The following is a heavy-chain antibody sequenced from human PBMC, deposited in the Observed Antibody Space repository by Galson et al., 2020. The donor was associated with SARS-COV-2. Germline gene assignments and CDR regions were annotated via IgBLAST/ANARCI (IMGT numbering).Heavy chain of an antibody. CDR1: GGSTSSYY. CDR2: IYTSGST. CDR3: ARDFIAVAGNYYYYGMDV. Sequence: SETLSLTCTVSGGSTSSYYWSWIRQPAGKGLEWIGRIYTSGSTNYNPSLKSRVTMSVDTSKNQFSLKLSSVTAADTAVYYCARDFIAVAGNYYYYGMDVWGQGTTVTVSS. J-gene: IGHJ6*02. D-gene: IGHD6-19*01. V-gene: IGHV4-4*07.